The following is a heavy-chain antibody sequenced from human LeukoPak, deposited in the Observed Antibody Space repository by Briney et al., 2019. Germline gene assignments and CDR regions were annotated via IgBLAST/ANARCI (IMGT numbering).Heavy chain of an antibody. CDR3: ARGFRDGYNYPPRYFDY. V-gene: IGHV4-34*01. D-gene: IGHD5-24*01. Sequence: PSETLSLTCAVYGGSFSGYYWSWIRQPPGKGLEWIGEINHSGSTNYNPSLKSRVTISVDTSKNQFSLKLSSVTAADTAVYYCARGFRDGYNYPPRYFDYWGQGTLVTVSS. J-gene: IGHJ4*02. CDR2: INHSGST. CDR1: GGSFSGYY.